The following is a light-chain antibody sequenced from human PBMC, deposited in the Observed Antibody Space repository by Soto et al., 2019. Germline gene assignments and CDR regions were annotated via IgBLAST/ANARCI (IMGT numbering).Light chain of an antibody. CDR1: SSDVVNYNL. CDR2: EGD. V-gene: IGLV2-23*01. CDR3: CAYVGSSTLDVL. Sequence: QSVLTQLASVSGSPGQSITISCTGTSSDVVNYNLVSWYQQHPGRAPKLMIYEGDKRPSGLSNRFSGSGSGNTASLTISGLQADDEADYYCCAYVGSSTLDVLFGGGTKLTVL. J-gene: IGLJ2*01.